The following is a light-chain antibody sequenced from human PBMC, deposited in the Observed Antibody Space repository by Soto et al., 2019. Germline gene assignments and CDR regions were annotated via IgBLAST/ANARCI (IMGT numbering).Light chain of an antibody. CDR3: GTWDSSLSAWV. CDR1: SSNIGNNY. CDR2: DTN. J-gene: IGLJ3*02. Sequence: QSVLTQPPSVSAAPGQKVTISCSGSSSNIGNNYVSWYQQLPGTAPKLLIYDTNKRPSGIPDRFSGSKSGTSATLGITGLQTGDEADYYCGTWDSSLSAWVFGGGTKVTV. V-gene: IGLV1-51*01.